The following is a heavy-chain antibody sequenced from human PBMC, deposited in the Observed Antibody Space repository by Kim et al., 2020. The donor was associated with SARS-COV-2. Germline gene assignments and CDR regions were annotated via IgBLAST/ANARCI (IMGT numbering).Heavy chain of an antibody. V-gene: IGHV4-34*01. CDR3: ARGALRYYYDSSGYFDY. D-gene: IGHD3-22*01. CDR1: GGSFSGYY. Sequence: SETLSLTCAVYGGSFSGYYWSWIRQPPGKGLEWIGEINHSGSTNYNPSLKSRVTISVDTSKNQFSLKLSSVTAADTAVYYCARGALRYYYDSSGYFDYWGQGTLVTVFS. CDR2: INHSGST. J-gene: IGHJ4*02.